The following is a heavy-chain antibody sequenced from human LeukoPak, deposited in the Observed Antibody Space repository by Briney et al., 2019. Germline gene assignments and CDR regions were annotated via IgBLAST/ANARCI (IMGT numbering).Heavy chain of an antibody. D-gene: IGHD2/OR15-2a*01. CDR2: IKQDGSEK. Sequence: GGSLRLSCAASGFTFSTYWMNWVRQAPGKGLEWVANIKQDGSEKYYVDSVKGRFTISRDDAKNSLYLQMNSLRAEDTAVYYCARWFVTKAFDIWGQGTMVTVSS. V-gene: IGHV3-7*03. CDR3: ARWFVTKAFDI. J-gene: IGHJ3*02. CDR1: GFTFSTYW.